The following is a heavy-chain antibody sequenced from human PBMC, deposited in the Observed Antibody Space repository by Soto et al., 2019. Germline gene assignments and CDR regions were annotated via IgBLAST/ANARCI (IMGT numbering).Heavy chain of an antibody. V-gene: IGHV3-15*07. D-gene: IGHD6-6*01. CDR3: TTPRPLLPLVPDHYYYYYGMDV. CDR1: GFTFSNAW. J-gene: IGHJ6*02. Sequence: GSLRLSCAASGFTFSNAWMNWVRQAPGKGLEWVGRIKSKTDGGTTDYAAPVKGRFTISRDDSKITLYLQMNSLKTEDTAVYYCTTPRPLLPLVPDHYYYYYGMDVWGQGTTVTVSS. CDR2: IKSKTDGGTT.